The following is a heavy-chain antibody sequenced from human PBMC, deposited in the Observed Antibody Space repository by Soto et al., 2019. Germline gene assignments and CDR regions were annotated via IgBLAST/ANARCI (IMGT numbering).Heavy chain of an antibody. D-gene: IGHD3-10*01. J-gene: IGHJ6*02. V-gene: IGHV3-33*01. Sequence: QVQLVESGGGVVQPGKSLRLSCAASGFTFSDYGMHWVRQAPGKGLEWVASIWSGGNNEDYLDSVKGRFTISRDNSKNTLYLQMNSLRVEDTAMYYCARGFYGTGRYYTMYGMDVWGQGTTVTVSS. CDR3: ARGFYGTGRYYTMYGMDV. CDR2: IWSGGNNE. CDR1: GFTFSDYG.